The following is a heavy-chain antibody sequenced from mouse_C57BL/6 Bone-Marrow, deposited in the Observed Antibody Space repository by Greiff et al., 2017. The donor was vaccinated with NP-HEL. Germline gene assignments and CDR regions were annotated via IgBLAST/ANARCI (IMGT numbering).Heavy chain of an antibody. V-gene: IGHV7-3*01. CDR1: GFTFTDYY. Sequence: EVKLVESGGGLVQPGGSLSLSCAASGFTFTDYYMSWVRQPPGKALEWLGFIRNKANGYTTEYSASVKGRFTISRDNSQSILYLQMNALRAEDSATYYCARYSYSPRTYFDYWGQGTTLTVSS. CDR3: ARYSYSPRTYFDY. CDR2: IRNKANGYTT. J-gene: IGHJ2*01.